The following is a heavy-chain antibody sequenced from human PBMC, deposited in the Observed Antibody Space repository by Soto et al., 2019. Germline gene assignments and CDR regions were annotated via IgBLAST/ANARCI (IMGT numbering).Heavy chain of an antibody. CDR3: ATAGIAAAGTGGWFDP. Sequence: EVQLLESGGGLVQPGGSLRLSCAASGFTFSSYAMSWVRQAPGKGLEWVSAISGSGGSTYYADSVKGRFTISRDNSKNTLYLQMNSLRAEDTAGYYCATAGIAAAGTGGWFDPWGQGTLVTVSS. CDR2: ISGSGGST. V-gene: IGHV3-23*01. J-gene: IGHJ5*02. CDR1: GFTFSSYA. D-gene: IGHD6-13*01.